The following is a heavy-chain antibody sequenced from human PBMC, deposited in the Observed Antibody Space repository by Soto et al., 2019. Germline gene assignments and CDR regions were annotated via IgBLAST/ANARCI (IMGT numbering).Heavy chain of an antibody. CDR2: SKNKGNSYAT. D-gene: IGHD1-20*01. CDR1: GFTFSDHF. CDR3: TRALTGTTGSYVYYGLDV. V-gene: IGHV3-72*01. J-gene: IGHJ6*02. Sequence: GGSLRLSGAASGFTFSDHFIDWVRQAPGKRLEWVGRSKNKGNSYATEYTASVRGRFTISRDDSKSSVFLHMGSLISEDTAVYYCTRALTGTTGSYVYYGLDVWGQGTTVTVSS.